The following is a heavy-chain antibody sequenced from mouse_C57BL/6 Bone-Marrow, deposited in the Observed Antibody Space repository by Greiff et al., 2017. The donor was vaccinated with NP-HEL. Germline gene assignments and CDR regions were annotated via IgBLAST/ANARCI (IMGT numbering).Heavy chain of an antibody. V-gene: IGHV3-8*01. CDR2: ISYSGST. J-gene: IGHJ1*03. CDR1: GYSITSDY. Sequence: EVKLVESGPGLAKPSQTLSLTCSVTGYSITSDYWNWIRKFPGNKLEYMGYISYSGSTYYNPSLKSRISITRDTSKNQYYLQLNSVTTEDTASYYCARYDSNYRWYFDVWGTGTTVTVSS. CDR3: ARYDSNYRWYFDV. D-gene: IGHD2-5*01.